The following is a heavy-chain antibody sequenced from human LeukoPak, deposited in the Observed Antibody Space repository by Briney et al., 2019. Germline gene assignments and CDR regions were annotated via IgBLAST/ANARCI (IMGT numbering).Heavy chain of an antibody. D-gene: IGHD2-2*01. CDR1: GFTFDDNA. CDR3: AKDSWDCSSTSCVYYFDY. J-gene: IGHJ4*02. V-gene: IGHV3-43*02. CDR2: ISGDGGST. Sequence: PGGSLRLSCAASGFTFDDNAMHWVRQAPGKGLEWVSLISGDGGSTYYADSVKGRFTISRDNSKNSLYLQMNSLRTEDTALYYCAKDSWDCSSTSCVYYFDYWGQGTLVTVSS.